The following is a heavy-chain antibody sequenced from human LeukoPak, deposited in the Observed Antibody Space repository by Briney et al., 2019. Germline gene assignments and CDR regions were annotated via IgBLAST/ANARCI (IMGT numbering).Heavy chain of an antibody. V-gene: IGHV3-30*18. J-gene: IGHJ4*02. CDR1: GFTFSSYG. CDR3: AKHASYYDSIIDY. Sequence: GGSLRLSCAASGFTFSSYGMHWVRQAPGKGLEWVAVISYGGSNKYYADSVKGRFTISRDNSKNTLYLQMGSLRAEDTAVYYCAKHASYYDSIIDYWGQGTLVTVSS. CDR2: ISYGGSNK. D-gene: IGHD3-22*01.